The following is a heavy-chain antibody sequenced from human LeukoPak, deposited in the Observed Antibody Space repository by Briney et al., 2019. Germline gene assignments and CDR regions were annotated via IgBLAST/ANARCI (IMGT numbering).Heavy chain of an antibody. Sequence: SETLSLTCTVSGGSISSYYWSWIRQPAGKGLEWIGRIYTSGSTNYNPSLKSRVTMSVDTSKNQFSLRLSSVTAADTAVYYCARHSSSWYDGDYFDYWGQGTLVTVSS. CDR2: IYTSGST. CDR3: ARHSSSWYDGDYFDY. D-gene: IGHD6-13*01. CDR1: GGSISSYY. J-gene: IGHJ4*02. V-gene: IGHV4-4*07.